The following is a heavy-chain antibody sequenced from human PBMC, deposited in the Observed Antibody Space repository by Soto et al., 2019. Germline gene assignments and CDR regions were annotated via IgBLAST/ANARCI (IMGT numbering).Heavy chain of an antibody. Sequence: QVQLVQSGAEVKKPGSSVKVSCKASGGTFSSYAISWVRQAPGQGLEWMGGIIPIFGTANYAQKFQGRVTITXXEXTXXAYMELSSLRSEDTAVYYCARNDYGGNSGANWFDPWGQGTLVTVSS. D-gene: IGHD4-17*01. CDR2: IIPIFGTA. V-gene: IGHV1-69*05. CDR1: GGTFSSYA. CDR3: ARNDYGGNSGANWFDP. J-gene: IGHJ5*02.